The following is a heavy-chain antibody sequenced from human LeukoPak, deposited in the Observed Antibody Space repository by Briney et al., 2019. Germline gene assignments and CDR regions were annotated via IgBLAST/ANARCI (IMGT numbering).Heavy chain of an antibody. CDR1: GFTFSSYA. V-gene: IGHV3-23*01. Sequence: PGGSLRLSCAASGFTFSSYAMSWVRQAPGKGLEWVSAISGSGGSTYYADSVKGRFTISRDNSKNTLYLQMNSLRAEDTAVYYCAKVPGCSYGLYYFDYWGQGTLVTVSS. J-gene: IGHJ4*02. D-gene: IGHD5-18*01. CDR3: AKVPGCSYGLYYFDY. CDR2: ISGSGGST.